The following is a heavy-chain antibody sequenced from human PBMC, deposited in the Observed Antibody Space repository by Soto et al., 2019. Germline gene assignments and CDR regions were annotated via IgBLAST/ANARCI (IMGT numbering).Heavy chain of an antibody. Sequence: SVKVSCKASGGAFSSYAISWVRQAPGQGLEWMGGIIPIFGIANYAQKFQGRVTITADESTSTAYMELSSLRSEDTAVYYCAIGPGLILPLLWFGGLPPAGNYYCDGMDVWGQGTTVTVSS. CDR1: GGAFSSYA. V-gene: IGHV1-69*13. CDR2: IIPIFGIA. D-gene: IGHD3-10*01. CDR3: AIGPGLILPLLWFGGLPPAGNYYCDGMDV. J-gene: IGHJ6*02.